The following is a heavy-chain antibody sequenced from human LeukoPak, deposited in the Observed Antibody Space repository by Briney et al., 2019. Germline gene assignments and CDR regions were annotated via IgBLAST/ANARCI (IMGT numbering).Heavy chain of an antibody. CDR3: ARMGPKTTAAFDI. CDR2: IYYSGST. Sequence: PSETLSLTCTVSGGSISSYYWSWIRQPPGKGLEWIGYIYYSGSTNYNPSLKSRVTISVDTSKNQFSLKLSSVTAADTAVYYCARMGPKTTAAFDIWGQGTMVTVSS. D-gene: IGHD1-7*01. CDR1: GGSISSYY. V-gene: IGHV4-59*01. J-gene: IGHJ3*02.